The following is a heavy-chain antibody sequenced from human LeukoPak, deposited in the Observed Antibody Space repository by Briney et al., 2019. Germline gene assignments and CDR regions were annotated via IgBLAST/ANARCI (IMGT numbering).Heavy chain of an antibody. D-gene: IGHD4-17*01. V-gene: IGHV1-2*02. Sequence: ASVKVSCKASGYTFTDYYMHWVRQAPGQGLEWMGWINPNTGGTNYAQKFQGRVTMTRDTSITTADMELTRLTYDDTAVYYCARVGTTVTTLSWFDPWGQGTLVTVSS. J-gene: IGHJ5*02. CDR1: GYTFTDYY. CDR2: INPNTGGT. CDR3: ARVGTTVTTLSWFDP.